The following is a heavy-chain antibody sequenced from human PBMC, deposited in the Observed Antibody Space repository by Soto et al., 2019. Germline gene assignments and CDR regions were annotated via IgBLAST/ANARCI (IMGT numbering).Heavy chain of an antibody. CDR3: ARVQASAADPDDFDI. D-gene: IGHD1-1*01. CDR1: GGTFSTSS. CDR2: ILPIFGTA. J-gene: IGHJ3*02. V-gene: IGHV1-69*14. Sequence: QVQLVQSGAEVKKPGSSVKVSCKASGGTFSTSSINWVRQAPGQRPEWMGNILPIFGTADYAQKFQDRVTIPADTSKNTVYLELSSVFAADTAVYYCARVQASAADPDDFDIWGQGTLVTVSS.